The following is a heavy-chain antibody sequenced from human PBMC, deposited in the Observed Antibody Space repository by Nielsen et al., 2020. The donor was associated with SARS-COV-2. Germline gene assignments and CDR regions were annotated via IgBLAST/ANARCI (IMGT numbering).Heavy chain of an antibody. Sequence: SLKISCVGSGFTFDDYAMHWVRQAPGKGLEWVSSISWNSVSIDYADSVKGRFTISRDNAKSSLYLQMNSLRAEDTAFYYCAKVYGDYVGFFDVWGRGTLVTVSS. CDR1: GFTFDDYA. J-gene: IGHJ2*01. CDR3: AKVYGDYVGFFDV. V-gene: IGHV3-9*01. D-gene: IGHD4-17*01. CDR2: ISWNSVSI.